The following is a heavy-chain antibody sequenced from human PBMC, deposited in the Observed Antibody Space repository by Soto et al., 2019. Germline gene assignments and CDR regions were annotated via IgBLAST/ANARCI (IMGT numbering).Heavy chain of an antibody. V-gene: IGHV4-31*02. Sequence: SETLSLTCTVSGGSISSGGYYWSWIRQHPGKGLEWIGYIYYSGSTYYNPSLKSRVTISVDTSKNQFSLKLSSVTAADTAVYYCARGGYSSGPIDYWGQGTLVTVSS. J-gene: IGHJ4*02. CDR2: IYYSGST. CDR3: ARGGYSSGPIDY. D-gene: IGHD6-19*01. CDR1: GGSISSGGYY.